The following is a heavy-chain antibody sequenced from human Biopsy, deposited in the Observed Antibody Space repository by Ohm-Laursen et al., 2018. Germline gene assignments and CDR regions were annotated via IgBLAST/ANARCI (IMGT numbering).Heavy chain of an antibody. D-gene: IGHD2-8*01. V-gene: IGHV1-2*02. Sequence: GASVKVSCKASSDTFTDYNIRWMRQAPGQGLEWLGEINSMIGATNYAQKFQGTVTITRDPSISTAYLALGSLRSADTALYYCARNRLNGHRHFDYWGQGSLVTVSS. J-gene: IGHJ4*02. CDR1: SDTFTDYN. CDR2: INSMIGAT. CDR3: ARNRLNGHRHFDY.